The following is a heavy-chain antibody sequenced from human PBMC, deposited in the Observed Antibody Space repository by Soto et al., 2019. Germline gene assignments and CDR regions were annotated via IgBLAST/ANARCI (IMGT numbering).Heavy chain of an antibody. CDR3: ARDRSNSPDYFDY. V-gene: IGHV4-30-4*01. CDR2: ICHNGRT. D-gene: IGHD6-6*01. J-gene: IGHJ4*02. CDR1: GGSISSDDYY. Sequence: PSETLSLTCTVSGGSISSDDYYWTWILQPPGKGLEWIGYICHNGRTSYNPSLDSRITISMDTSKNLFSLKLSSVSAADTAVYYCARDRSNSPDYFDYWGQGALVTVSS.